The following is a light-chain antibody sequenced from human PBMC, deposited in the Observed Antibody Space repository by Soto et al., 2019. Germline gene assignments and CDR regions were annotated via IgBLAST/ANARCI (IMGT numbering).Light chain of an antibody. CDR1: QDVGRW. CDR2: ATS. Sequence: DIQMTQSPSSLSASVGDTVSITCRSSQDVGRWLSWYHQKPGKAPKILIFATSTLQSGVPSRFSGSGSGTDFTLTITSLQSEDFATYYCQQARSFPVTFGQGTRLEIK. CDR3: QQARSFPVT. J-gene: IGKJ5*01. V-gene: IGKV1D-12*01.